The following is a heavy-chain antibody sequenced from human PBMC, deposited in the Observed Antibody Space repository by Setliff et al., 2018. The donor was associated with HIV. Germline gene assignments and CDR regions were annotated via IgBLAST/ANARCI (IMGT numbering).Heavy chain of an antibody. CDR3: ARFLPGYSSSWYFGYSHYGMDV. Sequence: RASVKVSCKASGYTFSSHDINWVRQATGQGLEWMGWMNPKSGNSGYAQKFQGRVTMTRNTSISTAYMELRSLTSEDTAVYYCARFLPGYSSSWYFGYSHYGMDVWGQGTTVTVSS. D-gene: IGHD6-13*01. CDR2: MNPKSGNS. CDR1: GYTFSSHD. J-gene: IGHJ6*02. V-gene: IGHV1-8*02.